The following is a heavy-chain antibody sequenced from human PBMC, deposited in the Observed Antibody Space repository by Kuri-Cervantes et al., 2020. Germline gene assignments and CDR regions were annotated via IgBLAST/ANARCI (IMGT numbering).Heavy chain of an antibody. D-gene: IGHD2-2*01. CDR2: ISWNSGSI. CDR3: ARTVTLVPAANNWFDP. Sequence: SLKISCAASGFTFDDYAMHWVRQTPGKGLEWVSGISWNSGSIGYADSVKGRFTISRDNAKNSLYLQMNSLRAEDTALYYCARTVTLVPAANNWFDPWGQGTLVTVSS. CDR1: GFTFDDYA. J-gene: IGHJ5*02. V-gene: IGHV3-9*01.